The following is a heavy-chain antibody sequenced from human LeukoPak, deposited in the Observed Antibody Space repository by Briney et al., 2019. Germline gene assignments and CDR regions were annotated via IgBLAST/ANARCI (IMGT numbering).Heavy chain of an antibody. J-gene: IGHJ4*02. CDR1: GFTVSGNY. Sequence: GGSLRLACAVSGFTVSGNYMSWVRQAPGKGLEWVSLIYSGGTTYYADSVKGRFTISRDNSKNTLYLQMNSLRAEDTAVYYCARRAGGYSHPYDYWGQGILVTVSS. CDR3: ARRAGGYSHPYDY. CDR2: IYSGGTT. V-gene: IGHV3-53*01. D-gene: IGHD4-23*01.